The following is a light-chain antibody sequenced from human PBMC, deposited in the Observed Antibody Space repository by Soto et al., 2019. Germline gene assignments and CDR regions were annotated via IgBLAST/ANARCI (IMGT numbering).Light chain of an antibody. CDR3: QHYNSYGT. CDR2: HAS. V-gene: IGKV1-5*01. J-gene: IGKJ1*01. CDR1: QSIDRW. Sequence: DIQMTQSPSTLPXXXXXXXXXXCRASQSIDRWLAWXXQRPGXXPXXLIYHASSLETGVPSRFSGSGSGTEFTLTISSLQPDDFATYYCQHYNSYGTFGQGTKVDIK.